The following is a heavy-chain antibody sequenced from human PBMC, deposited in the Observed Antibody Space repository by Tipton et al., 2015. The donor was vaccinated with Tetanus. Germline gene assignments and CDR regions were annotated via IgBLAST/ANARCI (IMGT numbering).Heavy chain of an antibody. CDR2: IWNDGSNK. Sequence: SLRLSCAASGFSFSSYGTHWVRQAPGKGLEWVAIIWNDGSNKNYADSVKGRFTISRDNSKNTLYLQMNSLRAEDTALYYCAREADCSGGSCFSGDFDNWGQGTQVTVSS. CDR3: AREADCSGGSCFSGDFDN. J-gene: IGHJ4*02. D-gene: IGHD2-15*01. V-gene: IGHV3-33*01. CDR1: GFSFSSYG.